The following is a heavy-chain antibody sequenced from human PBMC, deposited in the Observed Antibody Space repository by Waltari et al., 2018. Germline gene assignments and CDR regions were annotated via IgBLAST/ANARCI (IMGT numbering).Heavy chain of an antibody. Sequence: QVQLQQWGAGLLKPSETLSLTCAVYGGSFSGYYWSWIRQPPGKGLEWIGEINHSGSTNYNPSLKSRATISVDTSKNQFSLKLSSVTAADTAVYYCARRKTYYDFWSGYYPLDYWGQGTLVTVSS. V-gene: IGHV4-34*01. D-gene: IGHD3-3*01. CDR3: ARRKTYYDFWSGYYPLDY. CDR1: GGSFSGYY. CDR2: INHSGST. J-gene: IGHJ4*02.